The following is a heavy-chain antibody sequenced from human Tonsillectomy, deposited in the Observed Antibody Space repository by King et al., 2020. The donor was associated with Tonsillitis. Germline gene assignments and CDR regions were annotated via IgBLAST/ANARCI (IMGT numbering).Heavy chain of an antibody. CDR3: ASTAPPYSYYYMDV. J-gene: IGHJ6*03. D-gene: IGHD4-17*01. CDR2: ISYSGNT. V-gene: IGHV4-31*03. CDR1: GGSISSAGYY. Sequence: VQLQESGPGLVKPSQTLSLTCTVSGGSISSAGYYWSWIRQSPGKGLEWIGYISYSGNTFYAPSLKSRLTISADTSKNQFSLKLSSVTAADTSVYYCASTAPPYSYYYMDVWGKGTTVTVSS.